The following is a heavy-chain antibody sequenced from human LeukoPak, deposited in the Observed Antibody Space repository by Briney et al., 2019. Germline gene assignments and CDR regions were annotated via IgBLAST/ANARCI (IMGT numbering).Heavy chain of an antibody. Sequence: GGSLRLSCAASGFTFSSYCMSWVRQSPGKGLEWVANIKQDGSEKFYVDSVRGRFTISRDNAKNSLYLQMNSLRAEDTAVYYCARDLSYDILTGYYQGNYYFDYWGQGTLVTVSS. D-gene: IGHD3-9*01. V-gene: IGHV3-7*01. CDR3: ARDLSYDILTGYYQGNYYFDY. CDR1: GFTFSSYC. J-gene: IGHJ4*02. CDR2: IKQDGSEK.